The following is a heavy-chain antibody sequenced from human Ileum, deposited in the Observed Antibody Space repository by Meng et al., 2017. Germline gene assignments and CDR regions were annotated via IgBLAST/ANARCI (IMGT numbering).Heavy chain of an antibody. Sequence: QWQFRRWGAGRLTPSAPLSPTCAVYGGSFSGYYWSWIRQPPGKGLEWIGEINHSGSTNYNPSLKSRVTISVDTSKNQFSLKLSSVTAADTAVYYCARGRYGDSRRGGYFQHWGQGTLVTVSS. J-gene: IGHJ1*01. D-gene: IGHD4-17*01. V-gene: IGHV4-34*01. CDR1: GGSFSGYY. CDR2: INHSGST. CDR3: ARGRYGDSRRGGYFQH.